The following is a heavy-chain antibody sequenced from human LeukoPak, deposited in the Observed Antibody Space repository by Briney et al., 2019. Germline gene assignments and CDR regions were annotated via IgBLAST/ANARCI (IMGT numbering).Heavy chain of an antibody. CDR1: GFTFSSYE. Sequence: GGSLRLSGAAPGFTFSSYELNWFRQAPGKGREWVSNISGSGSTIYYADSVKGRFTISRDNAKNSLYLQMNSLRAEDTAVYYCARAQYEIVVVPAATKYYYYYYMDVWGKGTTVTISS. CDR3: ARAQYEIVVVPAATKYYYYYYMDV. J-gene: IGHJ6*03. V-gene: IGHV3-48*03. D-gene: IGHD2-2*01. CDR2: ISGSGSTI.